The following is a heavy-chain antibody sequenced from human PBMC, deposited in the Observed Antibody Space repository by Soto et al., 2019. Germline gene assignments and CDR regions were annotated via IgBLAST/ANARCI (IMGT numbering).Heavy chain of an antibody. Sequence: SETLSLTCTVSGGSISSYYWSWIRQPPGKGLEWIGYIYYSGSTNYNPSLKSRVTISVDTSKNQFSLKLSSVTAADTAVYYCARDARITMVRGVMPDYSSYYGMDVWGQGTTVTVSS. J-gene: IGHJ6*02. CDR1: GGSISSYY. D-gene: IGHD3-10*01. CDR3: ARDARITMVRGVMPDYSSYYGMDV. CDR2: IYYSGST. V-gene: IGHV4-59*01.